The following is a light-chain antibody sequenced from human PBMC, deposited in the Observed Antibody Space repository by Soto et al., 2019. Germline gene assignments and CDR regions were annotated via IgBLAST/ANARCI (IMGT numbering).Light chain of an antibody. Sequence: EIVLTQSPATLSLSPGERATLSCRASQSVSSYLDWYQQKPGQAPRLLIYDASNRATGIPARFSGSGSGTDFTLTISSLEPEDFEVYYCQQRSNWPRTYTFGQGTKLEIK. CDR2: DAS. V-gene: IGKV3-11*01. CDR1: QSVSSY. CDR3: QQRSNWPRTYT. J-gene: IGKJ2*01.